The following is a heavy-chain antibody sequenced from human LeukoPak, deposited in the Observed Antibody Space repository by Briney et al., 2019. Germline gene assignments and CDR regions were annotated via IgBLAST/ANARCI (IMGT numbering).Heavy chain of an antibody. CDR2: IRSKDHGGTT. CDR1: GFIFGHYA. D-gene: IGHD5-24*01. V-gene: IGHV3-49*03. J-gene: IGHJ4*02. CDR3: TREKGDGGGYNHQIDY. Sequence: PGGSLRLSCTASGFIFGHYAMSWFRQAPGQGLEWVGSIRSKDHGGTTEYAASVKGRFTISRDDSKSIAYLQMNSLKTEDTALYYCTREKGDGGGYNHQIDYWGQGTLVTVS.